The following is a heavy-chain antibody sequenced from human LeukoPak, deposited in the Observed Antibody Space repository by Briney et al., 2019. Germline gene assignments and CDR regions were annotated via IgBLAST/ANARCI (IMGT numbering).Heavy chain of an antibody. D-gene: IGHD3-3*01. CDR1: GFTFSSYS. CDR3: ARDTHYDFWSGAEVY. J-gene: IGHJ4*02. Sequence: GGSLRLSCAASGFTFSSYSMNWVRQAPGKGLEWVSYISSSSSTIYYADSVKGRFTISRDNAKNSLYLQMNSLRAEDTAVYYCARDTHYDFWSGAEVYWGQGTPVIVSS. CDR2: ISSSSSTI. V-gene: IGHV3-48*01.